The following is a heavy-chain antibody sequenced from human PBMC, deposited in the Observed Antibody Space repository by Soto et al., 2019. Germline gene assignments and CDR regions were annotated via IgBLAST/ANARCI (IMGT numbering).Heavy chain of an antibody. D-gene: IGHD3-22*01. J-gene: IGHJ4*02. Sequence: ASVKVSCKASGYTFTRYTMNWVRQAPGQRLEWMGWINPDNGNTNYAQKLQGRVTMTTDTSTSTAYMELRSLRSDDTAVYYCARDYYDSSGYGEKDYWGQGTLVTVSS. CDR3: ARDYYDSSGYGEKDY. V-gene: IGHV1-18*01. CDR2: INPDNGNT. CDR1: GYTFTRYT.